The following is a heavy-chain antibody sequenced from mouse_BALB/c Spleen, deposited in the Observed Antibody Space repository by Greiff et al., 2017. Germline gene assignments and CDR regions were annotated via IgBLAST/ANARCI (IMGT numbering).Heavy chain of an antibody. Sequence: VQLKESGPGLVKPSQSLSLTCTVTGHSITSDYAWNWIRQFPGNKLEWMGYISYSGSTSYNPSLKSRISITRDTSKNQFFLQLNSVTTEDTATYYCARGVRYFDVWGAGTTVTVSS. J-gene: IGHJ1*01. CDR3: ARGVRYFDV. CDR1: GHSITSDYA. V-gene: IGHV3-2*02. CDR2: ISYSGST.